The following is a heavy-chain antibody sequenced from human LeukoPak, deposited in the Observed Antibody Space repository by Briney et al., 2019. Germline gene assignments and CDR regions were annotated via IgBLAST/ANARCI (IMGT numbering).Heavy chain of an antibody. V-gene: IGHV4-30-2*01. J-gene: IGHJ4*02. Sequence: SETLSLTCAVSGGSISSGGYSWSWIRQPPGKGLEWIGYIYHSGSTYYNPSLKSRVTISVDRSKDQFSLKLSSVTAADTAVYYCARSFNYDTPFDYWGQGTLVTVSS. CDR3: ARSFNYDTPFDY. CDR2: IYHSGST. CDR1: GGSISSGGYS. D-gene: IGHD3-9*01.